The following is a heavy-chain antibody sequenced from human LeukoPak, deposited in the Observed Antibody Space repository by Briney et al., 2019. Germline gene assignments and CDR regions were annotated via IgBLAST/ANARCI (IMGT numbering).Heavy chain of an antibody. D-gene: IGHD3-22*01. V-gene: IGHV3-49*04. Sequence: GGSLRLSCTASGFTFGDYAMSWVRQAPGKWLEWVGFIRSKAYGGTTEYAASVKRRFTISRDDSKSIAYLQMNSLKTEDTAVYYCTSYYYDSSGYYERDYWGQGTLVTVSS. CDR1: GFTFGDYA. CDR3: TSYYYDSSGYYERDY. CDR2: IRSKAYGGTT. J-gene: IGHJ4*02.